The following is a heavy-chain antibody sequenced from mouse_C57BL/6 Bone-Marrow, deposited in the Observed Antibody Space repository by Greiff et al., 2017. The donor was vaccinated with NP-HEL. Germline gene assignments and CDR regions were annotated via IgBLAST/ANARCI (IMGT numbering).Heavy chain of an antibody. CDR3: TRFGSSYFDY. J-gene: IGHJ2*01. Sequence: QVQLQQSGAELVRPGASVTLSCKASGYTFTDYEMHWVKQTPVQGLEWIGAIDPETGGTAYNQKFKGKAILTADKSSSTAYMELRSLTSEDSAVYDCTRFGSSYFDYWGQGTTLTVSS. D-gene: IGHD1-1*01. CDR1: GYTFTDYE. CDR2: IDPETGGT. V-gene: IGHV1-15*01.